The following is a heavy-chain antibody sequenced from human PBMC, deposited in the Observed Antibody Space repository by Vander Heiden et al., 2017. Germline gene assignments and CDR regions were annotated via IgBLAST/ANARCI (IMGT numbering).Heavy chain of an antibody. CDR2: ITGKSSYI. J-gene: IGHJ4*02. V-gene: IGHV3-21*01. CDR1: GFTCSSYT. CDR3: ARGGANWDLYYFDY. D-gene: IGHD1-1*01. Sequence: EVQLVESGGGLVNPGGSLRLSCAASGFTCSSYTVNWVRQAPGKGLEWVSSITGKSSYIYYADSVKGRFTISRDNARNSLSLQMSSLRAEDTAVYYCARGGANWDLYYFDYWGRGTLVTVSS.